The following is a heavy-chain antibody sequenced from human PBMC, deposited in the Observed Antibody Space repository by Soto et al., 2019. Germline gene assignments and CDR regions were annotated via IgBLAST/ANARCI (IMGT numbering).Heavy chain of an antibody. CDR1: GGSVSSSSYS. V-gene: IGHV4-39*07. J-gene: IGHJ5*02. D-gene: IGHD3-3*01. CDR2: IYSSENT. Sequence: LSLTCTVSGGSVSSSSYSWGWIRQSPGKGLEWIWNIYSSENTYYNPSLQSRVTISIDTSKNQFSLRLSSVTAADTAVYYCARTYYDFWSGYWRWFDPWGQGTLVTVS. CDR3: ARTYYDFWSGYWRWFDP.